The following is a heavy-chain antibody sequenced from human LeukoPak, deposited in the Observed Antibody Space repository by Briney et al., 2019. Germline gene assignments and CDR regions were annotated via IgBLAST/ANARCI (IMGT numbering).Heavy chain of an antibody. CDR3: ARDYYDSSGYYWLDYYYYMDV. J-gene: IGHJ6*03. V-gene: IGHV1-46*01. Sequence: ASVKVSCKASGYTFTNYYIHWVRQGPGQGLEWLGIINPSGGSTIYAQEFQGRVTMTRDTSASTVYMELSSLRSEDTAVYYCARDYYDSSGYYWLDYYYYMDVWGKGTTVTVSS. D-gene: IGHD3-22*01. CDR1: GYTFTNYY. CDR2: INPSGGST.